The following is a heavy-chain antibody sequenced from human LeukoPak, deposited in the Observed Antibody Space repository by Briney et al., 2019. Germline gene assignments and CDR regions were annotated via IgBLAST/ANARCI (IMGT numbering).Heavy chain of an antibody. Sequence: ASVKVSCKASGYTFTSYGISWVRQAPGQGLEWMGWISAYNGNTNYAQKLQGRVTMTTDTSTSTAYMKLRSLRSDDTAVYYCARDVHYYYDSSGYYRFDYWGLGTLVTVSS. D-gene: IGHD3-22*01. CDR1: GYTFTSYG. CDR3: ARDVHYYYDSSGYYRFDY. V-gene: IGHV1-18*01. J-gene: IGHJ4*02. CDR2: ISAYNGNT.